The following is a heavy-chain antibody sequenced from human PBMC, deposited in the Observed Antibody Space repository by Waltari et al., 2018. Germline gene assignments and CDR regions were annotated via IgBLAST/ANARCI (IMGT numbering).Heavy chain of an antibody. Sequence: QLQLQESGPGLVKPSETLSLTCTVSGGSISSSSYYWGWIRQPPGKGLEWIGSIYYSGSTYYNPSLKSRVTMSVDTSKNQFSLKLSSVTAADTAVYYCARVESWEFAFDIWGQGTMVTVSS. D-gene: IGHD1-26*01. J-gene: IGHJ3*02. V-gene: IGHV4-39*07. CDR1: GGSISSSSYY. CDR3: ARVESWEFAFDI. CDR2: IYYSGST.